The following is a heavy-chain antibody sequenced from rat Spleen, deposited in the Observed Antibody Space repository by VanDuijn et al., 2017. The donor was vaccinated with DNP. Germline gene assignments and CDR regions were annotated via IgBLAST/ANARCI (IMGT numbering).Heavy chain of an antibody. D-gene: IGHD3-1*01. J-gene: IGHJ1*01. CDR1: GFTFSDYY. CDR2: ISFEGSSA. V-gene: IGHV5-22*01. Sequence: EVQLVESGGGLVQPGRSLKLSCAASGFTFSDYYMAWVRQGPKKGLEWVAYISFEGSSAYFGDSVKGRFTISRDNAKSSPYLQMNSLKPEDTATYYCARGSTSIYWYFDFWGPGTMVTVSS. CDR3: ARGSTSIYWYFDF.